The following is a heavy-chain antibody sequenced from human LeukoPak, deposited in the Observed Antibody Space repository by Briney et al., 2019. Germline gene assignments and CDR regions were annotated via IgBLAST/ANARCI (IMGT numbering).Heavy chain of an antibody. V-gene: IGHV4-59*01. CDR1: GGXISSYY. Sequence: SETLSLTCTVSGGXISSYYCSWIRQPPGKGLEWIGYIYYSGNTNYNPSLKSRLTISIDTSKNQFSLKLSSVTAADTAVYYCARVGSGCFDYWGQGTLVTVSS. D-gene: IGHD6-19*01. J-gene: IGHJ4*02. CDR3: ARVGSGCFDY. CDR2: IYYSGNT.